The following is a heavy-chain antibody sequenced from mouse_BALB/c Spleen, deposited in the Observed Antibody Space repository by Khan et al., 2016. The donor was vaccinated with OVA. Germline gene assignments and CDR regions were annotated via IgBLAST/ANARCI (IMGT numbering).Heavy chain of an antibody. CDR3: TRDGNYAHWYFDV. CDR1: GFSFSSYT. J-gene: IGHJ1*01. Sequence: EVELVESGGGLVKPGGSLKLSCVASGFSFSSYTMSWVRQTPEKRLEWVATISSGSTYTYSPDSVKGRFTISRDNAKNTLYLQMSSLKSEDTAMYYCTRDGNYAHWYFDVWGAGTTVTVSS. CDR2: ISSGSTYT. V-gene: IGHV5-6-4*01. D-gene: IGHD2-1*01.